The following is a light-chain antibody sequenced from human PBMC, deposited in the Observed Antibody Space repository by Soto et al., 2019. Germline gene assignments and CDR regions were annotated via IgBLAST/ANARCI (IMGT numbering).Light chain of an antibody. V-gene: IGKV1-39*01. CDR1: QSISSY. CDR3: QKSYSTLRT. Sequence: DIQMTQSPTSLPASVGDRVTITCRASQSISSYLNWYQQQPXXEPXXXXXXXXTLQXGVKSTFSASGSRTDFTLTISTLQTEDFATYYCQKSYSTLRTCGQGTKVEI. J-gene: IGKJ1*01. CDR2: XXX.